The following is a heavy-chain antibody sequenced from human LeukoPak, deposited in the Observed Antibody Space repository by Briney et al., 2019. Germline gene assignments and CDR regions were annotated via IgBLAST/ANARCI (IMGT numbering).Heavy chain of an antibody. CDR2: MNPNSGNT. J-gene: IGHJ4*02. Sequence: GASVKVSCKASGYTFTSYDINWVRQATGQGLEWMGWMNPNSGNTGYAQKLQGRVTMTRNTSISTAYMELSSLRSEDTAVYYCARGPLYYDFWSGYYTGRVLGYWGQGTLVTVSS. CDR3: ARGPLYYDFWSGYYTGRVLGY. D-gene: IGHD3-3*01. V-gene: IGHV1-8*01. CDR1: GYTFTSYD.